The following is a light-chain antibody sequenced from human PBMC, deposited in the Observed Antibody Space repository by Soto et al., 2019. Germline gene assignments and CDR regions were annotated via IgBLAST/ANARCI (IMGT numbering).Light chain of an antibody. Sequence: DIQMTQSPSSLSASVGDRVTITCRASQSISKYLNWYQQKPGKAPKLLIYAASYLQGGVPSRFSGSGSGTDFTLTLTGLQPDDFATYYCQQSYTTPLTFGGGTKVQMK. J-gene: IGKJ4*01. V-gene: IGKV1-39*01. CDR3: QQSYTTPLT. CDR1: QSISKY. CDR2: AAS.